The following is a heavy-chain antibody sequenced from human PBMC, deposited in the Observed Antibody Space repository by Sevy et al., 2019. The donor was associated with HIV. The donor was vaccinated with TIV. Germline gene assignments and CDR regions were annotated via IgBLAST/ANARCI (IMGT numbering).Heavy chain of an antibody. CDR1: GFTFSSYW. CDR2: IKQDGSEK. D-gene: IGHD3-16*01. V-gene: IGHV3-7*01. J-gene: IGHJ6*02. Sequence: GGSLRLSCAASGFTFSSYWMSWVRQAPGKGLEWVANIKQDGSEKYYVDSVKGRFTISRDNAKNSLYLQMNSLRAEDTAVYYCARRMITFGVDSNYGMDVWGQGTTVTVSS. CDR3: ARRMITFGVDSNYGMDV.